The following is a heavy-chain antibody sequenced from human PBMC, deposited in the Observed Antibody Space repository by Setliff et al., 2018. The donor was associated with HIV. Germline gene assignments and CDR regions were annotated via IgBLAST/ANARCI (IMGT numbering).Heavy chain of an antibody. CDR3: ARFIAVAGRFDY. CDR1: GYTFTTYS. Sequence: ASVKVSCKASGYTFTTYSIIWVRQAPGQGLEWMGWISAYNGYTNYAQKLQGRVTMTTDTSTSTAYMELRSLRSDDTAVYYCARFIAVAGRFDYWGQGTLVTVSS. D-gene: IGHD6-19*01. V-gene: IGHV1-18*01. J-gene: IGHJ4*02. CDR2: ISAYNGYT.